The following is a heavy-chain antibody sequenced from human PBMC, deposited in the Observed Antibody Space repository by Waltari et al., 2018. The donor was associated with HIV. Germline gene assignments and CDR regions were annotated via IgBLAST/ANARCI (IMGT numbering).Heavy chain of an antibody. J-gene: IGHJ3*02. Sequence: QVTLKESGPALVKPTQTLTLTCPFSGFSLSTSGMRVSWIRQPPGKALEWLARIEWDDDKFYSTSLKAMLTISKDTSKNHVVLSMTNMDPMDTATYYCARSITIFGVVTKGSDAFDIWGQGTMVTVSS. CDR1: GFSLSTSGMR. CDR3: ARSITIFGVVTKGSDAFDI. V-gene: IGHV2-70*04. D-gene: IGHD3-3*01. CDR2: IEWDDDK.